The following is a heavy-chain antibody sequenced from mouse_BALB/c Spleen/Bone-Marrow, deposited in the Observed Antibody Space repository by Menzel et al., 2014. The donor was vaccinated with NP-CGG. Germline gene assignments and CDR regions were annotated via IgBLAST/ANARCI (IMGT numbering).Heavy chain of an antibody. J-gene: IGHJ2*01. CDR1: GLTFSSYG. D-gene: IGHD3-2*02. CDR2: ISSGGSST. CDR3: TRRPLQANSYFDC. V-gene: IGHV5-6*01. Sequence: EVHLVESGGDLVKPGGSLKLSCVASGLTFSSYGMSWVRQTPDKRLEWVATISSGGSSTYYPASVKGRFTISRDNAKSTLYLQMSSLNSEDTAMYYCTRRPLQANSYFDCWGQGTTLTVSS.